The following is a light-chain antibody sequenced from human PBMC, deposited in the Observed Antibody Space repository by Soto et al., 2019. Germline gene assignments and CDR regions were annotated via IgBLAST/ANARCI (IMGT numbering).Light chain of an antibody. V-gene: IGKV3-20*01. Sequence: EIVLTHSPGTLSLSPGERATLSCRASQSVNNNYLAWYQQKPGQAPRLLIYGASTRATGIPDRFSGSGSGTDFTLTISRLEPEDFAVYYCQQYASWTFGQGTKVDIK. J-gene: IGKJ1*01. CDR3: QQYASWT. CDR1: QSVNNNY. CDR2: GAS.